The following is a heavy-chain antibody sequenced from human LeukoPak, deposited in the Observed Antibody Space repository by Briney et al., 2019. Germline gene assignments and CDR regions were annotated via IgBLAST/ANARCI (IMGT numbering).Heavy chain of an antibody. CDR3: ARGGYNGNDVWFDP. J-gene: IGHJ5*02. Sequence: GGSLTLSCAASGFTFSSYGMNWVRQAPGKGLEWVSYISSSSTTIYYADSVKGRFTTSRDNVKNSLYLQMNSLRAEDTAVYYCARGGYNGNDVWFDPWGQGTLVTVSS. V-gene: IGHV3-48*01. CDR1: GFTFSSYG. D-gene: IGHD1-1*01. CDR2: ISSSSTTI.